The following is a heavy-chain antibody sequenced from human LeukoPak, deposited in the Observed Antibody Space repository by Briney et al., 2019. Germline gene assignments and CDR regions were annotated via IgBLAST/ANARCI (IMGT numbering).Heavy chain of an antibody. CDR2: IRDKANTYAT. CDR1: DFTFSGSA. J-gene: IGHJ4*02. D-gene: IGHD6-13*01. CDR3: TREVGSWFDY. Sequence: GGSLRLSCAASDFTFSGSAMHWVRQASGRGLEWVGRIRDKANTYATSYAAPVKGRFTISRDDLKNTAYLQMNSLKTEDTALYYCTREVGSWFDYWGQGTLVTVSS. V-gene: IGHV3-73*01.